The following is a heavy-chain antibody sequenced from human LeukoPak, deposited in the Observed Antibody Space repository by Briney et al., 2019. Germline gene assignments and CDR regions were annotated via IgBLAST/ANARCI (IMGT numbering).Heavy chain of an antibody. Sequence: GGSLRLSCAASGFTFSNGWTSWVRQAPGEGLECVGRIQSRADGGTTEYTAHVKGRFTISRDDSKNTLYLQMNSLKADDTAVYFCTTFPLPCKNDEYPEYGDVFDYWGQGTLVTVSS. V-gene: IGHV3-15*01. J-gene: IGHJ4*02. CDR3: TTFPLPCKNDEYPEYGDVFDY. D-gene: IGHD4-17*01. CDR1: GFTFSNGW. CDR2: IQSRADGGTT.